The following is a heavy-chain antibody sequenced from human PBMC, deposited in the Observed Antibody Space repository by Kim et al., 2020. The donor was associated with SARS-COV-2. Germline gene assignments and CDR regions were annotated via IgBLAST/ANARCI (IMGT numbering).Heavy chain of an antibody. V-gene: IGHV3-23*01. Sequence: DSVKGRFTIARGNSKNTLYLQMNSLRAEETAVYYCAKDPPDGESIAVSGYWGQGTLVTVSS. D-gene: IGHD6-19*01. CDR3: AKDPPDGESIAVSGY. J-gene: IGHJ4*02.